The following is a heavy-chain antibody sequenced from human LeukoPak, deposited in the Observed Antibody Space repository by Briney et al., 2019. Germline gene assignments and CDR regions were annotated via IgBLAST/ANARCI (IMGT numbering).Heavy chain of an antibody. V-gene: IGHV3-21*05. D-gene: IGHD6-13*01. Sequence: GGSLRLSCAASEFTFSSYSMNWVRQAPGKGLEWVSYISSGSGYIYYADSVKGRFTISRDDAKSSLYLQMNSLRADDTAVYYCARDGWPGSSYYRPFDYWGQGTLVTVSS. CDR3: ARDGWPGSSYYRPFDY. J-gene: IGHJ4*02. CDR1: EFTFSSYS. CDR2: ISSGSGYI.